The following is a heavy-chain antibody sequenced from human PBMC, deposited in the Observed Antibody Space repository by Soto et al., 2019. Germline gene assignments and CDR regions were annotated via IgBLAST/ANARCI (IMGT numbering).Heavy chain of an antibody. Sequence: QLQLHESGSGLGKPSQTLSLTCTVSGASITSGGNSWSWIRQTPGKGLEWIGYINHLETTFYNPSCASRRSISIDRAKNQFSLNLNSMSAADRAVYFCARGGGSDSFDYWGQGILVTVSS. CDR3: ARGGGSDSFDY. CDR1: GASITSGGNS. CDR2: INHLETT. V-gene: IGHV4-30-2*01. D-gene: IGHD1-26*01. J-gene: IGHJ4*02.